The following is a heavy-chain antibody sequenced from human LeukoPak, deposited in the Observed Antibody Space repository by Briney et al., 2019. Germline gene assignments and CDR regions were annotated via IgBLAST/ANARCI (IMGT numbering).Heavy chain of an antibody. CDR2: IHYSGTI. Sequence: SETLSPTCAVSGGSISGYYWTWIRQPPGKGLEWIGEIHYSGTINYNPSLQSRVTISADTSNNHFSLKMNSVTAADTAIYYCPRGIDAYKCGNSWGQGTLVTVSS. D-gene: IGHD5-24*01. CDR3: PRGIDAYKCGNS. V-gene: IGHV4-34*01. J-gene: IGHJ4*02. CDR1: GGSISGYY.